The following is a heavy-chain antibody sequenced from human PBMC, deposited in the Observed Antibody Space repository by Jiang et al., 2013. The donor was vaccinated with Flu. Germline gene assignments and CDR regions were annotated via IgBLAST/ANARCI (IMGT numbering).Heavy chain of an antibody. Sequence: GLVKPSETLSLTCTVSGGSISSSSYYWGWIRQPPGKGLEWIGSIYYSGSTYYNPSLKSRVTISVDTSKNQFSLKLSSVTAADTAVYYCARHYDFWSGPGRYFDYWGQGTLVTVSS. CDR3: ARHYDFWSGPGRYFDY. D-gene: IGHD3-3*01. CDR2: IYYSGST. V-gene: IGHV4-39*01. CDR1: GGSISSSSYY. J-gene: IGHJ4*02.